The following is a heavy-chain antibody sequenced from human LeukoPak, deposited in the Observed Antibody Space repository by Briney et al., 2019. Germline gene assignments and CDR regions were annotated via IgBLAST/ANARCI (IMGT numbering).Heavy chain of an antibody. Sequence: ASVKVSCKASGYTFTSYYMHWVRQAPGQGLEWMGIINPSGGSTSYAQKFQGRVTMTRDTSTCTAYMELRSLRSDDTAVYYCARDNYDTSGPGLGWGQGTLVTVSS. D-gene: IGHD3-22*01. CDR3: ARDNYDTSGPGLG. V-gene: IGHV1-46*01. J-gene: IGHJ4*02. CDR1: GYTFTSYY. CDR2: INPSGGST.